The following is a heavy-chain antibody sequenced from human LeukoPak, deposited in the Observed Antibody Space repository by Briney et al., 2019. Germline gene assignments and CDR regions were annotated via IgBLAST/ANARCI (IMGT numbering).Heavy chain of an antibody. Sequence: GGSLRLSCAASGLTFSGYVMRWARQAPGQGLEWVSYITSTSSTIYADSVKGRFTISRDNGENSLYLQMNSLRDEDTAVYYCATDLYYAFDIWGQGTMVTVSS. V-gene: IGHV3-48*02. CDR3: ATDLYYAFDI. D-gene: IGHD2-15*01. J-gene: IGHJ3*02. CDR1: GLTFSGYV. CDR2: ITSTSSTI.